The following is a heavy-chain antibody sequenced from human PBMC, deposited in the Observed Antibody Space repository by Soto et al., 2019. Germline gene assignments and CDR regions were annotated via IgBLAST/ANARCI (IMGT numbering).Heavy chain of an antibody. CDR3: AKDGEEGYCSGGSCYSGGY. CDR1: GFTFSSYA. Sequence: GGSLRLSCAASGFTFSSYAMSWVRQAPGKGLEWVSAISGSGGSTYYADSVKGRFTISRDNSKNTLYLQMNSLRAEDTAVYYCAKDGEEGYCSGGSCYSGGYWGQGTLVTVSS. V-gene: IGHV3-23*01. J-gene: IGHJ4*02. CDR2: ISGSGGST. D-gene: IGHD2-15*01.